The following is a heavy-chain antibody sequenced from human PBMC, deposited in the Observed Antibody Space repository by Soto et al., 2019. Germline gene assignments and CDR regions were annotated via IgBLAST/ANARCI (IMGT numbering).Heavy chain of an antibody. V-gene: IGHV3-23*01. CDR1: GFTFSSYA. Sequence: GGSLRLSCAASGFTFSSYAMSWVRQAPGKGLEWVSAISGSGGSTYYADSVKGRFTISRDNSKNTLYLQMNSLRAEDTAVYYCAKRVLAYYYYGMDVWGQGTTVTVSS. CDR2: ISGSGGST. CDR3: AKRVLAYYYYGMDV. J-gene: IGHJ6*02.